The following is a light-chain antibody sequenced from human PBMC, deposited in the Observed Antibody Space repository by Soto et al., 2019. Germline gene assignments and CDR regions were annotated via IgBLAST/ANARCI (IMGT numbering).Light chain of an antibody. Sequence: DIQMTQSPSTLSASVGDRVTITCRASQSISSWLAWYQQKPGKAPKLLIYKASSLESGVPSRFSGSGSGTEFTLTISSLQPDDFATYYCQQYNSYSQTFGQGTKVENK. CDR3: QQYNSYSQT. V-gene: IGKV1-5*03. CDR1: QSISSW. J-gene: IGKJ1*01. CDR2: KAS.